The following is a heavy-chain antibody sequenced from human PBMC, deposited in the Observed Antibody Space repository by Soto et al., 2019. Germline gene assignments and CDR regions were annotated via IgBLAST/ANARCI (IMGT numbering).Heavy chain of an antibody. V-gene: IGHV4-31*03. Sequence: SETLSLTCTVSGDSISSGGYYWSWIRQRPGEGLEWIGYIYYSGSTYYNPSPKSRATISVDTSKNQFSLKLNSVTAADTAVYCCTRDPNPIFDTWGQGTPVTVSS. CDR2: IYYSGST. J-gene: IGHJ5*02. CDR3: TRDPNPIFDT. CDR1: GDSISSGGYY. D-gene: IGHD3-3*01.